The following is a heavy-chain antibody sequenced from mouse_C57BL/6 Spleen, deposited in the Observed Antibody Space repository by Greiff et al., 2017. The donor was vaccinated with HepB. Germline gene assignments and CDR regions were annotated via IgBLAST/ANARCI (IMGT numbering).Heavy chain of an antibody. Sequence: VKLMESGAELVKPGASVKLSCKASGYTFTSYWMHWVKQRPGQGLEWIGMIHPNSGSTNYNEKFKSKATLTVDKSSSTAYMQLSSLTSEDSAVYYCARYYYGSSDYWGQGTTLTVSS. D-gene: IGHD1-1*01. CDR2: IHPNSGST. J-gene: IGHJ2*01. V-gene: IGHV1-64*01. CDR1: GYTFTSYW. CDR3: ARYYYGSSDY.